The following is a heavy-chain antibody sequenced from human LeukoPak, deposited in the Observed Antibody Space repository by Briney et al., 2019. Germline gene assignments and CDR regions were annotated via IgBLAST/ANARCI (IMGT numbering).Heavy chain of an antibody. CDR2: IYTSGST. D-gene: IGHD3-9*01. CDR1: GGSISSYY. J-gene: IGHJ5*02. CDR3: ARDGLRYFEGFDP. Sequence: SETLSLTCTVSGGSISSYYWSWIRQPAGKGLEWIGRIYTSGSTNYNPSLKRRVTISVDTSKNQFSLKLSSVTAADTAVYYCARDGLRYFEGFDPWGQGTLVTVSS. V-gene: IGHV4-4*07.